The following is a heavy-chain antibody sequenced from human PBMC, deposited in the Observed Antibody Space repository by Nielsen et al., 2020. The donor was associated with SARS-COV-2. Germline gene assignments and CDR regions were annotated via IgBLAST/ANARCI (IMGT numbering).Heavy chain of an antibody. J-gene: IGHJ4*02. CDR3: ARVGTVAAFDY. CDR1: GFTFSSYS. V-gene: IGHV3-21*01. Sequence: GESLKISCAASGFTFSSYSMNWVRQAPGKGLEWVSSISSSSSYIYYADSVKGRFTISRDNAKNSLYLQMNSLRAEDTAVYYCARVGTVAAFDYWGQGTLVTVSS. CDR2: ISSSSSYI. D-gene: IGHD6-19*01.